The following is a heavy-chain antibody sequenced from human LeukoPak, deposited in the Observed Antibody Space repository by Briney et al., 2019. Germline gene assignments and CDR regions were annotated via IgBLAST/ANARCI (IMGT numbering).Heavy chain of an antibody. J-gene: IGHJ4*02. CDR2: INPNSGGT. V-gene: IGHV1-2*02. D-gene: IGHD2-2*02. CDR3: ARDSGFVRGVPAAIGY. CDR1: GYTFTGYY. Sequence: ASVKVSCKASGYTFTGYYMHWVRQAPGQGLEWMGWINPNSGGTNYAQKFQGRVTMTRDTSISTAYMELSRLRSDDTAVYYCARDSGFVRGVPAAIGYWGQGTLVTVSS.